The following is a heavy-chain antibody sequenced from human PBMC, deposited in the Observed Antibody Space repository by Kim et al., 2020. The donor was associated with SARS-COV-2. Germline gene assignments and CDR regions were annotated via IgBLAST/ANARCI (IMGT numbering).Heavy chain of an antibody. D-gene: IGHD3-3*01. V-gene: IGHV3-30*18. CDR1: GFTFSSYG. Sequence: GGSLRLSCAASGFTFSSYGMHWVRQAPGKGLEWVAVISYDGSNKYYADSVKGRFTISRDNSKNTLYLQMNSLRAEDTAVYYCAKESGTYDFWSGYVDPDYYYYYGMDVWGQGTTVTVSS. CDR3: AKESGTYDFWSGYVDPDYYYYYGMDV. CDR2: ISYDGSNK. J-gene: IGHJ6*02.